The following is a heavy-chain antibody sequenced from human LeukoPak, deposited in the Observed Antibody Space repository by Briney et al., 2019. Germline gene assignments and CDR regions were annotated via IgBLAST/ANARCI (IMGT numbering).Heavy chain of an antibody. CDR2: INWNGGST. V-gene: IGHV3-20*04. CDR1: GFSFDDYD. J-gene: IGHJ4*02. Sequence: PGGSLRLSCAASGFSFDDYDMSWVRQAPGKGLEWVSGINWNGGSTGYADSVKGRFTISRDNAKNSLDLQMSSLRAEDTALYYCAREEGGYFDYWGQGTLVTVSS. CDR3: AREEGGYFDY. D-gene: IGHD3-16*01.